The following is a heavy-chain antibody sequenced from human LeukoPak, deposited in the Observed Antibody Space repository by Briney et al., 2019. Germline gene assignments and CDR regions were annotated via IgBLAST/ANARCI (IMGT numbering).Heavy chain of an antibody. CDR2: IYTSGST. J-gene: IGHJ4*02. CDR1: GGSISSYY. Sequence: NTSETLSLTCTVSGGSISSYYWSWIRQPAGKGLEWIGRIYTSGSTNYNPSLKSRVTMSVDTSKNQFSLKLSSVTAADTAVYYCARGRYYDSSGYIGDWGQGTLVTVSS. D-gene: IGHD3-22*01. CDR3: ARGRYYDSSGYIGD. V-gene: IGHV4-4*07.